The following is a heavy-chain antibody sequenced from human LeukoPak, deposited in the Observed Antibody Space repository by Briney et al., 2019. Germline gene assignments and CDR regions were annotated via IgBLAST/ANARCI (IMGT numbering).Heavy chain of an antibody. V-gene: IGHV4-59*01. CDR1: GGSISSYY. D-gene: IGHD3-10*01. CDR3: ARVVPYGSGSYGDY. Sequence: SSETLSLTCTVSGGSISSYYWSWIRQPPGKGLEWIGYIYYSGSTNYNPSLKSRVTISVDTSKNQFSLKLSSVTAADTAVYYCARVVPYGSGSYGDYWGQGTLVTVSS. CDR2: IYYSGST. J-gene: IGHJ4*02.